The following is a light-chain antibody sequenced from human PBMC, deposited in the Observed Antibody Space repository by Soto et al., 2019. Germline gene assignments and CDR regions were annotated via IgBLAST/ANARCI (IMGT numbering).Light chain of an antibody. CDR2: DVS. CDR1: SRDVRAYHY. V-gene: IGLV2-11*01. J-gene: IGLJ2*01. CDR3: CSSAGSSTVI. Sequence: QSALTQPRSVSGSPGQSVTISCTGTSRDVRAYHYVSWYQQHPGKAPTLIIYDVSKLPSGVPDRFTGSKSGNTGSLTISGLQDEDEADYYCCSSAGSSTVIFGGGTKLTVL.